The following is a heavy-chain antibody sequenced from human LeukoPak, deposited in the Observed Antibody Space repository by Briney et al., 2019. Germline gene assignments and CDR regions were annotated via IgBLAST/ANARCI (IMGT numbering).Heavy chain of an antibody. CDR1: GFTFSSYW. Sequence: GGSLRPSCAASGFTFSSYWMSWVRQAPGKGLEWVANIKQDGSEKYYVDSVKGRFTISRDNAKNSLYLQMNSLRAEDTAVYYCARALYGDYASFDYWGQGTLVTVSS. D-gene: IGHD4-17*01. V-gene: IGHV3-7*01. CDR3: ARALYGDYASFDY. CDR2: IKQDGSEK. J-gene: IGHJ4*02.